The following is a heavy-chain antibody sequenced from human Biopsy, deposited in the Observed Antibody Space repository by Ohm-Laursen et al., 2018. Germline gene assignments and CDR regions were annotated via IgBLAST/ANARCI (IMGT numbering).Heavy chain of an antibody. D-gene: IGHD3-10*01. Sequence: ASVKVSCKVSGYTLTELSIHWVRQTGGKGLEWMGGFDREERKTVYAEKFQGRVTMTEDTSTDTVYMEVTSLRSDDTAVYYCETGPYYDTRFYYNVRPFDFWGQGTLVTVSS. V-gene: IGHV1-24*01. CDR3: ETGPYYDTRFYYNVRPFDF. CDR2: FDREERKT. CDR1: GYTLTELS. J-gene: IGHJ4*02.